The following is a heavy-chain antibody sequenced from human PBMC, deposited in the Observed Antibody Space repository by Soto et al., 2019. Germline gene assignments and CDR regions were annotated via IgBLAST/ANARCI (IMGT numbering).Heavy chain of an antibody. J-gene: IGHJ4*02. CDR2: IIPIFGTA. Sequence: SVKVSCKASGGTFSSYAISWVRQAPGQGLEWMGGIIPIFGTANYAQKFQGRVTITADESTSTAYMELSSLRSEDTVVYYCARDRGYSYGYPSYFDYWGQGTLVTVSS. V-gene: IGHV1-69*13. CDR3: ARDRGYSYGYPSYFDY. CDR1: GGTFSSYA. D-gene: IGHD5-18*01.